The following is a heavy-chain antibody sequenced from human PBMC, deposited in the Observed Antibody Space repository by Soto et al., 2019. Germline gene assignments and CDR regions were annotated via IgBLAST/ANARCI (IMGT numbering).Heavy chain of an antibody. V-gene: IGHV4-31*03. J-gene: IGHJ4*02. CDR3: TRGYYGSGSYPWPDY. Sequence: SETLALTCTVSGGSMSSGGYYWSWIRQHPGKGLEWIGYIYYSGSTYYNPSLKSRVTISVDTSKNQFSLKLSSVTAADTAVYYCTRGYYGSGSYPWPDYWGQGTLVTVSS. CDR2: IYYSGST. CDR1: GGSMSSGGYY. D-gene: IGHD3-10*01.